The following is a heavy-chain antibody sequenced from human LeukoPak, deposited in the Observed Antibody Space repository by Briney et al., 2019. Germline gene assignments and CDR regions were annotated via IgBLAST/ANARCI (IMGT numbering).Heavy chain of an antibody. Sequence: ASVKVSCKASGYTFTSYGISWVRQAPGQGLEWMGWISAHNGNTNYAQKLQGRVTMTTDTSTSTAYMELRGLRSDDTAVYYCATLPPYGSGSHDAFDIWGQGTMVTVSS. CDR1: GYTFTSYG. D-gene: IGHD3-10*01. V-gene: IGHV1-18*01. J-gene: IGHJ3*02. CDR3: ATLPPYGSGSHDAFDI. CDR2: ISAHNGNT.